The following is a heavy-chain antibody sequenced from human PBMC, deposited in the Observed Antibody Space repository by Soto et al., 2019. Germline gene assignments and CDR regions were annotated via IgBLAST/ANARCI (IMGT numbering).Heavy chain of an antibody. CDR3: ARDLAAGDY. V-gene: IGHV1-46*01. CDR1: GYTFINYY. Sequence: QVQLVQSGAEVKKPGASVKLSCKASGYTFINYYIHWVRQAPGQGLEWMGIFNPTSGSTNYAQKLQGRVTLTMDTSTRTVYMELSSLRFDETAVYYCARDLAAGDYGGQGTLVTVSS. J-gene: IGHJ4*02. D-gene: IGHD6-13*01. CDR2: FNPTSGST.